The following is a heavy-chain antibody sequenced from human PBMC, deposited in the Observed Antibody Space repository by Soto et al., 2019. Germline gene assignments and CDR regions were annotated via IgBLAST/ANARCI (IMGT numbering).Heavy chain of an antibody. J-gene: IGHJ3*02. CDR2: IKQDGSEK. D-gene: IGHD2-15*01. CDR3: ARRRVVVVVAATVEHDAFDI. V-gene: IGHV3-7*01. CDR1: GFTFSSYW. Sequence: PGGSLRLSCAASGFTFSSYWMSWVRQAPGKGLEWVANIKQDGSEKYYVDSVKGRFTISRDNAKNSLYLQMNSLRAEDKAVYYCARRRVVVVVAATVEHDAFDIWGQGTRVTVSS.